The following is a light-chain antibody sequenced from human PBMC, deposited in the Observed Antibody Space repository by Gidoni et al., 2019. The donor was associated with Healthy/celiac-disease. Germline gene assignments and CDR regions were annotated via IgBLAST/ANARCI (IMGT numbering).Light chain of an antibody. CDR3: QQSYSTPPG. CDR1: QIISSY. CDR2: ASS. V-gene: IGKV1-39*01. J-gene: IGKJ2*03. Sequence: DIQITQTPSSLSASVRDRVTITCRSIQIISSYLNWYPQKQGKAPKLLIYASSSLQSGVPSRFSGSVSVTDFTLTIISLQPEDFATYYFQQSYSTPPGFGQGTKLEIK.